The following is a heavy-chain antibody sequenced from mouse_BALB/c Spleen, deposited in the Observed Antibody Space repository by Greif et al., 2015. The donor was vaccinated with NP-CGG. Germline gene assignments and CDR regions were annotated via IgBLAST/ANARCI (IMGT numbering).Heavy chain of an antibody. CDR1: GYSITSDYA. CDR2: ISYSGST. V-gene: IGHV3-2*02. Sequence: EVMLVESGPGLVKPSQSLSLTCTVTGYSITSDYAWNWIRQFPGNKLEWMGYISYSGSTSYNPSLKSRISITRDTSKNQFFLQLNSVTTEDTATYYCASSTARAPWFAYWGQGTLVTVSA. CDR3: ASSTARAPWFAY. J-gene: IGHJ3*01. D-gene: IGHD3-2*01.